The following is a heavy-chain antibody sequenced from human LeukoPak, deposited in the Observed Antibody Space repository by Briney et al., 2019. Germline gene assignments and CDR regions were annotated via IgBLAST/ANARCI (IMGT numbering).Heavy chain of an antibody. CDR3: AREDFGRNYFDY. CDR1: GFTVSSNY. CDR2: IYSGGST. J-gene: IGHJ4*02. D-gene: IGHD3-10*01. Sequence: GSLRLSCAASGFTVSSNYMSWVRQAPGKGLEWVSVIYSGGSTYYADSVKGRFTISRDNSKNTLYLQINSLRAEDTAVYYCAREDFGRNYFDYWGQGTLVTVSS. V-gene: IGHV3-66*02.